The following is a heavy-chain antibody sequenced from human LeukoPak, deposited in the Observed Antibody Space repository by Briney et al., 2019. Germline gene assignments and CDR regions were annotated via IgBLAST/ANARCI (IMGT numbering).Heavy chain of an antibody. Sequence: SETLSLTCTVSGGSISSGDYYWSWIRQPPGKGLEWIGYIYYSGSTYYNPSLKSRVTISVDTSKNQFSLKLSSVTAADTAVYYCARALGWSGPSDAFDIWGQGTMVTVSS. CDR2: IYYSGST. J-gene: IGHJ3*02. D-gene: IGHD3-3*01. CDR1: GGSISSGDYY. CDR3: ARALGWSGPSDAFDI. V-gene: IGHV4-30-4*02.